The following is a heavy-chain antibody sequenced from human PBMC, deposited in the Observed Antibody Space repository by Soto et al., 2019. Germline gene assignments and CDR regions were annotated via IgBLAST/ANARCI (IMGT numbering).Heavy chain of an antibody. V-gene: IGHV3-23*01. J-gene: IGHJ4*02. D-gene: IGHD6-6*01. CDR1: GFTFSSYA. Sequence: PGGSLRLSCASSGFTFSSYAMSFVLQAPVKVLECISVISGSGGSTYYADSVKGRFTISRDNSKNTLYLQMNSLRAEDSATYYCAKDLVLYSSSSPHYFDYWGQGSLVTVSS. CDR2: ISGSGGST. CDR3: AKDLVLYSSSSPHYFDY.